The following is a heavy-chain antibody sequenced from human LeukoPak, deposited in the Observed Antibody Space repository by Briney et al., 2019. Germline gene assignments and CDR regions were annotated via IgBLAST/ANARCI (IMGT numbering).Heavy chain of an antibody. CDR3: ARTYYYGSGSNDY. D-gene: IGHD3-10*01. J-gene: IGHJ4*02. CDR1: GLTVSSNY. Sequence: RGSLRLSCAASGLTVSSNYMTWVRQAPGKGLEWVSSISGSTNYIYFADSVKGRFTISRDNAKNSLYLQMNSLRAEDTAVYYCARTYYYGSGSNDYWGQGTLVTVSS. CDR2: ISGSTNYI. V-gene: IGHV3-21*01.